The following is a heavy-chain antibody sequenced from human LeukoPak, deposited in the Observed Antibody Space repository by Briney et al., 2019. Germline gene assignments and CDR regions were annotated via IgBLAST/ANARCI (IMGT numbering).Heavy chain of an antibody. J-gene: IGHJ4*02. D-gene: IGHD3-3*01. Sequence: PGRSLRLSCAASGFTFSSYGMHWVRQAPGKGLEWVAVISYDGNNRYSADSVKGRFTISRDNSKNTLYLQMNSLRAEDTAVYYCASLYDFWSGYFDYWGQGTLVTVSS. CDR2: ISYDGNNR. CDR3: ASLYDFWSGYFDY. V-gene: IGHV3-30*03. CDR1: GFTFSSYG.